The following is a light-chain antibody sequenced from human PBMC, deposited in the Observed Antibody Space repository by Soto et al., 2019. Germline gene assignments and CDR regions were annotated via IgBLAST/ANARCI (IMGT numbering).Light chain of an antibody. V-gene: IGLV2-14*01. J-gene: IGLJ2*01. CDR1: SSDVGGYNY. CDR2: DVR. CDR3: STYTSSSPVV. Sequence: QSALTQPASVSGSPGQSITISCTGTSSDVGGYNYVSWYQQHPGRAPQLRIYDVRHRPSGVFNVFSGSRSGNTASLTISGDQAEDEADFYCSTYTSSSPVVFGGGTKLTVL.